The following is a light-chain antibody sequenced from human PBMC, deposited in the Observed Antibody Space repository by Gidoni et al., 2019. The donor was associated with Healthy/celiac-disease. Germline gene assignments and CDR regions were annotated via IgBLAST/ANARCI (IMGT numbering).Light chain of an antibody. V-gene: IGKV1-33*01. CDR1: QDISNY. Sequence: DIQMTQSPSSLSASVGDRVTITCQASQDISNYLNWYQQKPGKAPKLLIYDASNLETGVPSRFSGSGSGTDFTFTISSLQPEDIATYYCQQYDNLPFFGQGTRLGIK. J-gene: IGKJ5*01. CDR3: QQYDNLPF. CDR2: DAS.